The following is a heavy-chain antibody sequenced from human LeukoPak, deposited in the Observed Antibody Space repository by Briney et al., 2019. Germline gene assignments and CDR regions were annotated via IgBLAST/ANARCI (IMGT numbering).Heavy chain of an antibody. CDR2: INPNSGGT. D-gene: IGHD3-22*01. Sequence: ASVKVSCKASGYTFTGYYMHWVRQAPGQGLEWMGWINPNSGGTNYAQKFQGRATMTRDTSISTAYMELSRLRSDDTAVYYCASERNYYDSSGYYYDYWGQGTLVTVSS. CDR1: GYTFTGYY. V-gene: IGHV1-2*02. J-gene: IGHJ4*02. CDR3: ASERNYYDSSGYYYDY.